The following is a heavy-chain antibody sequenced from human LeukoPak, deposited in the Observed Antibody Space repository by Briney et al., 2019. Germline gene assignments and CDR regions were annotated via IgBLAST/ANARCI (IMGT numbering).Heavy chain of an antibody. V-gene: IGHV3-30*02. CDR3: ARRFYDSSAYYDFGY. J-gene: IGHJ4*02. Sequence: PGGSLRLSCAASGFTFSSYGMHWVRQAPGKGLEWVAFIRYDKGNKFYADSVKGRFTISRDNSKNTLYLQMNSLRAEDTAVYYCARRFYDSSAYYDFGYWGQGTLVTVSS. CDR1: GFTFSSYG. D-gene: IGHD3-22*01. CDR2: IRYDKGNK.